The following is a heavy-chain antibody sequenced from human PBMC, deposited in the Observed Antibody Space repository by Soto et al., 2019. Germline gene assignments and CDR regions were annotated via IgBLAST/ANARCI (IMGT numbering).Heavy chain of an antibody. CDR1: GGSISSGGYY. V-gene: IGHV4-31*03. CDR3: AGAAGRAYFGELFINNWFDP. CDR2: IYYSGST. Sequence: SETLSLTCTVSGGSISSGGYYWSWIRQHPGKGLEWIGYIYYSGSTYYNPSLKSRVTISVDTSKNQFSLKLSSVTAADTAVYYCAGAAGRAYFGELFINNWFDPWGQGTMVTVYS. D-gene: IGHD3-10*01. J-gene: IGHJ5*02.